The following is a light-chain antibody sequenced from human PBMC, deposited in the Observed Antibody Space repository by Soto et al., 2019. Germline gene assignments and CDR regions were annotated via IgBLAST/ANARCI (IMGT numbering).Light chain of an antibody. CDR3: QQYDASPIP. V-gene: IGKV3-20*01. CDR1: QTLSTNS. Sequence: EIVLTQSPGTLSLSPGERATLSCRASQTLSTNSLAWYQQRLGQTPRLLIYAASTRDTDIPDRFNGSGSGTDFALTLSRLEPEDFALYYCQQYDASPIPFGPGTKVDVK. J-gene: IGKJ3*01. CDR2: AAS.